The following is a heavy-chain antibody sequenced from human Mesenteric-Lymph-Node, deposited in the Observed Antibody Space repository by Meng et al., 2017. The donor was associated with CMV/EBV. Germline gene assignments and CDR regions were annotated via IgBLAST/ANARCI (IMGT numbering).Heavy chain of an antibody. D-gene: IGHD3-9*01. J-gene: IGHJ4*02. CDR1: GGSFSGYY. CDR2: INHSGST. CDR3: ARGSSYDILTGYFDY. Sequence: QVPFNQWGAGLLKPSENLSVTCAVYGGSFSGYYWNWIRQSPEKGLEWIGEINHSGSTTYNPSFTSRIIISVDTSTNQISLNMSSVTAADTAVYYCARGSSYDILTGYFDYWGQGALVTVSS. V-gene: IGHV4-34*01.